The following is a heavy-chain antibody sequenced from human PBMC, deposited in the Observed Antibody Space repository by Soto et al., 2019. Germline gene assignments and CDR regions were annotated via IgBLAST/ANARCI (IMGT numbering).Heavy chain of an antibody. V-gene: IGHV4-38-2*01. CDR3: ASARIVVAGTIVNY. CDR1: GYPICRGYY. Sequence: SETMSLTCAVSGYPICRGYYCGWIRQPPGKGLEWIGSIYHSGNTYYNPSLKSRVTISVDTSKSHISLKLSSVTAADTAVYYCASARIVVAGTIVNYWGQGSLGTVSS. CDR2: IYHSGNT. D-gene: IGHD6-19*01. J-gene: IGHJ4*02.